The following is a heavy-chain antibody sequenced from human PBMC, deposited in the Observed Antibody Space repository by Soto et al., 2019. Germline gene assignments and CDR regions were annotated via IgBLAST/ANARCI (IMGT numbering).Heavy chain of an antibody. D-gene: IGHD6-13*01. CDR2: INPSGGSI. CDR1: GYTFTSYY. CDR3: ARDNEGIAAPGGLQH. Sequence: ASVKVSCKASGYTFTSYYMNWVRQAPGQGLEWIGIINPSGGSISDAQKFQGRVTMTRDTSTSTVYMELSSLRSEDTAVYYCARDNEGIAAPGGLQHWGQGTLVPVSS. V-gene: IGHV1-46*01. J-gene: IGHJ1*01.